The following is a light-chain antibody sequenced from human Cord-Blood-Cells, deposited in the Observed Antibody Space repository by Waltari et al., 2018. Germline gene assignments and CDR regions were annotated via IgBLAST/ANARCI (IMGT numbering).Light chain of an antibody. V-gene: IGKV1-9*01. CDR2: AAS. Sequence: DIQLTQSPSFLSASVGDRVTITCRASQGISSNLAWYQQKQGKAPKLLIYAASTLQSVVPSRFSGSGSGTEFTLTISSLQPEDFATYYCQQLNSYTRTFGQGTKVEIK. J-gene: IGKJ1*01. CDR3: QQLNSYTRT. CDR1: QGISSN.